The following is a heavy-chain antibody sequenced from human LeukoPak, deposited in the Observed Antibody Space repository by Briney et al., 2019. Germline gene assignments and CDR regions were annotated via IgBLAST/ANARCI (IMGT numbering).Heavy chain of an antibody. CDR1: GFSFSSYS. J-gene: IGHJ5*01. D-gene: IGHD3/OR15-3a*01. CDR2: IRYDGSNK. V-gene: IGHV3-30*02. CDR3: AKDLVPLNFDWLDC. Sequence: PGGSLRLSCAASGFSFSSYSMKWVRQAPGKGLEWVAVIRYDGSNKYYADSVKGRFTISRDNSKNTLYLQMNSLRPEDTAVYYCAKDLVPLNFDWLDCWGQGTLVTVSS.